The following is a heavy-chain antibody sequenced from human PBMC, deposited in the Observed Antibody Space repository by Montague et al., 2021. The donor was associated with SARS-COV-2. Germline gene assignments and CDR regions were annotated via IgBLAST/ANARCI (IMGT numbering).Heavy chain of an antibody. D-gene: IGHD6-13*01. J-gene: IGHJ4*02. V-gene: IGHV6-1*01. CDR3: ARDPRYSLSWSFDY. Sequence: CAISGDSDCSKTLARNWIRQSPSRGLQWLGRTYYRSKWYYDYAVSVKSRMAISPDTSKNQFSLQLSSVTPEDRAVYYCARDPRYSLSWSFDYWGQGTLVTVSS. CDR2: TYYRSKWYY. CDR1: GDSDCSKTLA.